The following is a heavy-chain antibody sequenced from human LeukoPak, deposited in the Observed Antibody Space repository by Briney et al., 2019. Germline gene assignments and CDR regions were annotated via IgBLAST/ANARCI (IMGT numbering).Heavy chain of an antibody. D-gene: IGHD2-21*02. CDR2: ISSSSSTI. J-gene: IGHJ4*02. CDR3: ARDIGSDSRGY. V-gene: IGHV3-48*01. CDR1: GFTFSSYS. Sequence: PGGSLRLSCAASGFTFSSYSMNWVRQAPGKGLEWVSYISSSSSTIYYADSGKGRFTISRDNAKNPLYLQMNSLRAEDTAVYYCARDIGSDSRGYWGQGTLVTVSS.